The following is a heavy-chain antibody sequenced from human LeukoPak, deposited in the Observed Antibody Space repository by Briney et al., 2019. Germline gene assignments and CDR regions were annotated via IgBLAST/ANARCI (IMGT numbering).Heavy chain of an antibody. CDR2: ISGSDGST. V-gene: IGHV3-23*01. CDR3: AKDYIAAAAYPYYFDY. CDR1: GFTVSSNY. J-gene: IGHJ4*02. Sequence: PGGSLRLSCAASGFTVSSNYMIWVRQAPGKGLEWVSSISGSDGSTFYADSVKVRFTISRDNSRNTLSLQINSLRAEDTAEYYCAKDYIAAAAYPYYFDYWGQGTLVTVSS. D-gene: IGHD6-13*01.